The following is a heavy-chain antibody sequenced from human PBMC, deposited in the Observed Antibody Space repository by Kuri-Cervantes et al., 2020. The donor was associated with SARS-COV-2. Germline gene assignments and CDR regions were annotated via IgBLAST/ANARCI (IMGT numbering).Heavy chain of an antibody. CDR2: ISSNGDST. CDR1: GFTFSNYA. CDR3: ARVSRSRYLDY. J-gene: IGHJ4*02. D-gene: IGHD3-10*01. V-gene: IGHV3-64*02. Sequence: GGSLRLSCAASGFTFSNYAMYWVRQAPGKGLEYVSAISSNGDSTYYADSVKGRFTMSRDNSKNTLYLQMGSLRAEDMAVYYCARVSRSRYLDYWGQGTLVTDSS.